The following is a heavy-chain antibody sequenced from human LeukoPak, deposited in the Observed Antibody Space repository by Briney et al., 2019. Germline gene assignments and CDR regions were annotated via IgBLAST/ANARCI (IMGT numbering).Heavy chain of an antibody. CDR1: RGSISSYY. CDR2: IYYSGST. D-gene: IGHD2/OR15-2a*01. V-gene: IGHV4-59*01. J-gene: IGHJ5*02. Sequence: SETLSLTCTVSRGSISSYYWSWIRQPPPKGLEWIGYIYYSGSTNYNPSLKSRVTISVDTSKNQFSLKLSSVTAADTAVYYCASFLGFNWFDPWGQGTLVTVSS. CDR3: ASFLGFNWFDP.